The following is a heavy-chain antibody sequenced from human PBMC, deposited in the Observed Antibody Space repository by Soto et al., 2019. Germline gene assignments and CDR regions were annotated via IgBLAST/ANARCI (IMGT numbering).Heavy chain of an antibody. Sequence: PGGSLGLSCAASGFTFSSYGMHWVRQAPGKGLEWVAVIWYDGSNKYYADSVRGRLTISRDNSKNTLYLQMNSLRAEDTAVYYCAKPFYCSGGGCYYFEYWGQGTQVTVSS. CDR3: AKPFYCSGGGCYYFEY. D-gene: IGHD2-15*01. V-gene: IGHV3-33*06. J-gene: IGHJ4*02. CDR1: GFTFSSYG. CDR2: IWYDGSNK.